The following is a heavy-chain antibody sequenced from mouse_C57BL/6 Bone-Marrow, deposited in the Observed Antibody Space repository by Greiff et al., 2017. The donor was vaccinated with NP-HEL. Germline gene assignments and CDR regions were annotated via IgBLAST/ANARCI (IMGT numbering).Heavy chain of an antibody. CDR2: ISSGGSYT. J-gene: IGHJ1*03. CDR3: ARPGDWYFDV. D-gene: IGHD4-1*01. V-gene: IGHV5-6*01. CDR1: GFTFSSYG. Sequence: EVKVVESGGDLVKPGGSLKLSCAASGFTFSSYGMYWVRQTPDKRLEWVGTISSGGSYTYYPDSVKGRSTISRDNAKNTLYLQMSSLKSEDTAMYYCARPGDWYFDVWGKGTTVTVSS.